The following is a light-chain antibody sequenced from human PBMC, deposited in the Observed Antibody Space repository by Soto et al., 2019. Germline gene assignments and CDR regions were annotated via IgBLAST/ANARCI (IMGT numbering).Light chain of an antibody. CDR3: CSYAGSSLYV. CDR1: SSDVGGYNY. Sequence: QSALTQPRSVSGSPGQSVTISCTGTSSDVGGYNYVSWYQQHPGKAPKLMIYDVSKRPSGVPDRFSGSKSGNTASLTFSGLQAEDEADYYCCSYAGSSLYVFGTGTKVTVL. J-gene: IGLJ1*01. V-gene: IGLV2-11*01. CDR2: DVS.